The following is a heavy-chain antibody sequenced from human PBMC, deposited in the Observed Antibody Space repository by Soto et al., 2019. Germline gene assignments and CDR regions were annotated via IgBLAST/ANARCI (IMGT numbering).Heavy chain of an antibody. CDR2: IYNNETF. V-gene: IGHV4-61*01. J-gene: IGHJ4*02. D-gene: IGHD6-19*01. CDR3: ARVPLRYSSSPNFDS. Sequence: SETLSLTCSVSGASVSSGSFYWSWIRQPPGKGLEWIGFIYNNETFNYNPSLKSRVTLSVDTSKHRFSLKLSSVTAADTAVYYCARVPLRYSSSPNFDSWGQGALVTVSS. CDR1: GASVSSGSFY.